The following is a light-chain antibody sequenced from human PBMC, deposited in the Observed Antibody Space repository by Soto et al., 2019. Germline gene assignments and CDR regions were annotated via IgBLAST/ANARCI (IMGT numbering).Light chain of an antibody. Sequence: EVVMKQSPATLSVSPWARAALSCRASQSVNSKLAWYQQKPGRAPRLLIYGASTRATGIPARFSGSGSGTEFTLTISSLQSDDSAIYYCQTYNKWPQTFGEGTKVDIK. J-gene: IGKJ4*01. CDR3: QTYNKWPQT. V-gene: IGKV3-15*01. CDR2: GAS. CDR1: QSVNSK.